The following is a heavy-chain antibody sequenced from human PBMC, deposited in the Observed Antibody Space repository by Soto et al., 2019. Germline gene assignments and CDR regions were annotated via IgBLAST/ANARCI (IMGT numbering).Heavy chain of an antibody. CDR1: GFTFSSYA. D-gene: IGHD6-6*01. Sequence: QTGGSLRLSCAASGFTFSSYAMHWVRQAPGKGLEWVAVISYDGSNKYYADSVKGRFTISRDNSKNTLYLQMNSLRAEDTAVYYCARDTLTGYSSSSLRGMDVWGQGTTVTVSS. J-gene: IGHJ6*02. CDR3: ARDTLTGYSSSSLRGMDV. CDR2: ISYDGSNK. V-gene: IGHV3-30-3*01.